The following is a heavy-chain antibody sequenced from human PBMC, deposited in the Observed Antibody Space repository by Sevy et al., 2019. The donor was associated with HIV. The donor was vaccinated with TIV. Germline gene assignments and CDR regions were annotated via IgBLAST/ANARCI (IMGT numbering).Heavy chain of an antibody. CDR3: TTVKVVTAILYYYYGMDV. D-gene: IGHD2-21*02. CDR2: IKSKTDGGTT. J-gene: IGHJ6*02. V-gene: IGHV3-15*01. Sequence: GGSLRLSCAASGFTFSNAWMSWVRQAPGKGLEWVGRIKSKTDGGTTDYAAPVKGRFTSSRDDSKNTRYLQMNSLKTEDTAVYYCTTVKVVTAILYYYYGMDVWGQGTTVTVSS. CDR1: GFTFSNAW.